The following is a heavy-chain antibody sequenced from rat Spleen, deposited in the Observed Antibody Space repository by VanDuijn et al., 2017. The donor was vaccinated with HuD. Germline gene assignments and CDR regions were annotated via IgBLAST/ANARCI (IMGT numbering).Heavy chain of an antibody. D-gene: IGHD1-10*01. CDR2: ISPGGGNT. V-gene: IGHV5S23*01. CDR3: AIHVIYNNYGWFAY. CDR1: GFTFSNYD. Sequence: EVQLVESGGGLVQPGRSLKLSCAASGFTFSNYDMAWVRQAPTKGLEWVASISPGGGNTYYRDSVKGRFTISRDNAKSTLYLQMDSLRSEDTATYYCAIHVIYNNYGWFAYWGQGTLVTVSS. J-gene: IGHJ3*01.